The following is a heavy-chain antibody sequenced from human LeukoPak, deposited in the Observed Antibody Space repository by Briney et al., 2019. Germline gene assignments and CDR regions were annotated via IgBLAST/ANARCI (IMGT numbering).Heavy chain of an antibody. CDR1: GFTVSSKY. CDR2: IYNGGGT. D-gene: IGHD3-10*01. Sequence: PGGSLRLSCAASGFTVSSKYMAWVRQAPGKGLEWVSLIYNGGGTYYPGSVKGRFTISRDNSKNTLYLQMSNLSAEDTAVYYCATDPAAGGYWGQGTMVTVSS. CDR3: ATDPAAGGY. J-gene: IGHJ4*02. V-gene: IGHV3-66*01.